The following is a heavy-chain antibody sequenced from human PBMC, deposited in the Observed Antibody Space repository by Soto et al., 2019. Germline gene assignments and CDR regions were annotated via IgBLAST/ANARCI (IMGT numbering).Heavy chain of an antibody. CDR3: AKKYLVVAATPATLDY. Sequence: GGSLRLSCAASGFTFSSYSMNWVRQAPGKGLEWVSSISSSSSYIYYADSVKGRFTISRDNAKNSLYLQMNSLRAEDTAVYYCAKKYLVVAATPATLDYWGQGTLVTVSS. CDR2: ISSSSSYI. V-gene: IGHV3-21*04. CDR1: GFTFSSYS. D-gene: IGHD2-15*01. J-gene: IGHJ4*02.